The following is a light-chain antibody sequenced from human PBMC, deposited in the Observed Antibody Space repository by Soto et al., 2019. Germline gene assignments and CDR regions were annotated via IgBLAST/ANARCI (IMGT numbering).Light chain of an antibody. CDR1: QSVISN. J-gene: IGKJ5*01. CDR2: GAS. Sequence: EIVMTQSPATVSVSPGERATLSCRASQSVISNLAWYQQKPGQAPRLLIYGASTRATGIPARFSGSGSGTDFTLTISRLEPEDFAVYYCQQYGSSPLVTFGQGTRLEIK. V-gene: IGKV3-15*01. CDR3: QQYGSSPLVT.